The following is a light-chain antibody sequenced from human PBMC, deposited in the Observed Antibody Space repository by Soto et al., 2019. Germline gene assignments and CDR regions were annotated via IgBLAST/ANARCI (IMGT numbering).Light chain of an antibody. CDR3: CSYAGSSTFVV. V-gene: IGLV2-23*02. J-gene: IGLJ2*01. CDR1: SSDVGSYNL. CDR2: EVS. Sequence: QSALTQPASVSGSPGQSITISCTGTSSDVGSYNLVSWYQQHPGKAPKLMIYEVSKRPSGVSNRFSGSKSGNTASPTISGLQAEDEADYYCCSYAGSSTFVVFGGGTKRTVL.